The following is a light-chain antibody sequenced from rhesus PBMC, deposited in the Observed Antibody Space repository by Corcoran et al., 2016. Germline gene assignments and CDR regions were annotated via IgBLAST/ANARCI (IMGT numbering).Light chain of an antibody. CDR3: QHSYGIPFT. CDR1: ENVNNY. J-gene: IGKJ3*01. V-gene: IGKV1-74*01. Sequence: DIQMTQSPSSLSASVGDRVTITCRARENVNNYLHWYQQKPGKAPKFWIYKASPLQSGVPSRFSGSGSGTDFTLTISSLQPEDFATYYCQHSYGIPFTFGPGTKLEIK. CDR2: KAS.